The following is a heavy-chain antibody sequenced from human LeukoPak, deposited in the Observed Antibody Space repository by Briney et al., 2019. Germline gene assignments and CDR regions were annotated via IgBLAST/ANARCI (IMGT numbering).Heavy chain of an antibody. CDR1: GGSISNYY. CDR3: ARSLRGYGYYYYYMDV. V-gene: IGHV4-59*01. J-gene: IGHJ6*03. Sequence: SETLSLTCTVSGGSISNYYWSWIRQPPGKGLEWIGYIYYSGSTKYNPSLKSRVTISVDTSKNQFSLRLSSVTAADTAVYYCARSLRGYGYYYYYMDVWGKGTTVTVSS. D-gene: IGHD5-18*01. CDR2: IYYSGST.